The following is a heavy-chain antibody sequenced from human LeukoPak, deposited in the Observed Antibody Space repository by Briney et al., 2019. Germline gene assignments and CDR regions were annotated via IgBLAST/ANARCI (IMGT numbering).Heavy chain of an antibody. CDR3: ARSRITVASTAWAY. CDR2: IKQDGSEK. J-gene: IGHJ4*02. CDR1: GFTLSSYW. D-gene: IGHD6-19*01. V-gene: IGHV3-7*03. Sequence: GGSLRLSCAASGFTLSSYWMSWVRQAPGKGLEWVANIKQDGSEKYYVDSVKGRFTISRDNAKNSLYLQMNSLRAEDTAVYYCARSRITVASTAWAYWGQGTLVTVSS.